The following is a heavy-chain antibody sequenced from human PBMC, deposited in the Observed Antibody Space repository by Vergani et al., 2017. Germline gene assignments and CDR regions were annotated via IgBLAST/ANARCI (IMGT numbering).Heavy chain of an antibody. Sequence: EVQLVESGGGLVQPGRSLRLSCAASGFTFDDYAMHWVRQAPGKGLEWVSGINWNSDSIAYADSVKGRFTISRDNAKNSLYLQMNSLRAEDTALYYCAKGLLRSSILWWSSPTDYYYGMDVWGQGTTVIVSS. CDR1: GFTFDDYA. CDR3: AKGLLRSSILWWSSPTDYYYGMDV. V-gene: IGHV3-9*01. D-gene: IGHD2-21*01. CDR2: INWNSDSI. J-gene: IGHJ6*02.